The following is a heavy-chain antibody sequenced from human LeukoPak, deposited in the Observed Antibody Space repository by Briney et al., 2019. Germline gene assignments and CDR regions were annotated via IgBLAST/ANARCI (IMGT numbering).Heavy chain of an antibody. CDR2: ISGSGGST. D-gene: IGHD2-2*01. V-gene: IGHV3-23*01. Sequence: GGSLRLSCAASGFTFSSYAMSWVRQAPGKGLEWVSAISGSGGSTYYADSVKGRFTISRDNSKNTLYLQMNSLRAEDTAVYYRAKETTYCSSTSCPDAFDIWGQGTMVTVSS. CDR3: AKETTYCSSTSCPDAFDI. CDR1: GFTFSSYA. J-gene: IGHJ3*02.